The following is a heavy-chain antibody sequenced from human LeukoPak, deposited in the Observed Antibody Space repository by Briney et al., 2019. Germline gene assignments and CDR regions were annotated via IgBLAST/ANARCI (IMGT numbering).Heavy chain of an antibody. D-gene: IGHD3-10*01. CDR2: IRYDGSNK. CDR1: GFTFSSYG. CDR3: TRGPPDGSGNYYPGDF. J-gene: IGHJ4*02. Sequence: GGSLRLSCSASGFTFSSYGMHWVRQAPGKGLEWVAFIRYDGSNKYYADSVKGRFTISRDNAKNTLYLQMNSLRVEDTAVYYCTRGPPDGSGNYYPGDFWGQGTLVTVSS. V-gene: IGHV3-30*02.